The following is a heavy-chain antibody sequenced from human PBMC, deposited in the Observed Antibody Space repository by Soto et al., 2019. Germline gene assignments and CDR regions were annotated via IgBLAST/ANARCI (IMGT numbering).Heavy chain of an antibody. V-gene: IGHV3-23*01. J-gene: IGHJ6*02. CDR3: ARDADYPDGTGYYRAWWYYPIDV. Sequence: EVQLLESGGALVQSGGSLRLSCAASGFTFNNYAMGWVRQAPGKGLQWVSSISSSGDSTYSRDSVKGRFTISRDNSKNTLYVQMTSLRVEDTAVYYCARDADYPDGTGYYRAWWYYPIDVWGQGTTVTVSS. D-gene: IGHD3-22*01. CDR1: GFTFNNYA. CDR2: ISSSGDST.